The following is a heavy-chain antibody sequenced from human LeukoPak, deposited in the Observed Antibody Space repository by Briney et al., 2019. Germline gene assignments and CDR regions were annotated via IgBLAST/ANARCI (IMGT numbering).Heavy chain of an antibody. J-gene: IGHJ5*02. V-gene: IGHV4-39*07. CDR3: AGDFRPSIVSFGKNWFDP. D-gene: IGHD3-10*01. CDR2: IYYSGSN. CDR1: GGSINSYNYY. Sequence: SETLSLTCTVSGGSINSYNYYWGWIRQPPGKGLEWIVTIYYSGSNYYNPSLKSRVTISVDTSKNQYSLKLNSVTAADTAVYYCAGDFRPSIVSFGKNWFDPWGQGTLVTVSS.